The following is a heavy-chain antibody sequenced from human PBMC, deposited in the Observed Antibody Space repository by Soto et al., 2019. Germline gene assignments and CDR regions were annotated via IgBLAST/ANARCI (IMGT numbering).Heavy chain of an antibody. Sequence: SETLSLTCTGSGDSISSGGYYWSWIRQHPGKGLEWIGYIYYSGTTYYNPSLQSRVTISVDTSKNQFSLKLRSVTAADTAVYYCARRAGQQLVHYYYGIDVWGQGTTVTVSS. D-gene: IGHD6-13*01. CDR2: IYYSGTT. CDR1: GDSISSGGYY. J-gene: IGHJ6*02. V-gene: IGHV4-31*03. CDR3: ARRAGQQLVHYYYGIDV.